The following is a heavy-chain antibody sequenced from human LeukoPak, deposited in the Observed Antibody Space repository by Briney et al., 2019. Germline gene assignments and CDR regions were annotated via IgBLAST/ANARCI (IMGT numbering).Heavy chain of an antibody. CDR1: GFTFTSSA. D-gene: IGHD1-26*01. J-gene: IGHJ5*02. CDR2: IVVGSGNT. Sequence: SVKVSCKASGFTFTSSAMQWVRQARGQRLEWIGWIVVGSGNTNYAQKFQERVTITRDMSTSTAYMELSSLRSEDTAVYYCARAPKFRLVGVPKGPFDPWGQGTLVTVSS. V-gene: IGHV1-58*02. CDR3: ARAPKFRLVGVPKGPFDP.